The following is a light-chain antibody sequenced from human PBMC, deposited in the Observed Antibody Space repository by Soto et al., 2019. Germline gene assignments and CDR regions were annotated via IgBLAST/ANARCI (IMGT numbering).Light chain of an antibody. Sequence: IVLTQSPATLSLSPGERATLSCRASQSVRSYLAWYQQKPGQAPRLLIYDASNRATGIPARFSGSGSGTDFTLTISSLEPEDFAVYYCQQRSNWPLFTFGPGTKVDIK. V-gene: IGKV3-11*01. J-gene: IGKJ3*01. CDR2: DAS. CDR3: QQRSNWPLFT. CDR1: QSVRSY.